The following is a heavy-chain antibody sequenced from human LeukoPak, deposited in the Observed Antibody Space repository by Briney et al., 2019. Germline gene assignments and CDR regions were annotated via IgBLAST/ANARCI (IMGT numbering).Heavy chain of an antibody. J-gene: IGHJ5*02. V-gene: IGHV4-4*07. CDR1: GGSISTYY. CDR2: IYTSGST. CDR3: ARDQAYYGSGSYLS. Sequence: SETLSLTCTVSGGSISTYYWSWIRQPAGKGLEWIGRIYTSGSTNYNPSLKSRVTMSVDTSENQFSLKLSSVTAADTAVCYCARDQAYYGSGSYLSWGQGTLVTVSS. D-gene: IGHD3-10*01.